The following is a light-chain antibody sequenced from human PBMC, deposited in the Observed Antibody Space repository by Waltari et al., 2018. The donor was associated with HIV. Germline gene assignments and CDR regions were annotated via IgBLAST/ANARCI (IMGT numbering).Light chain of an antibody. CDR1: HSGLFGSSNKNY. V-gene: IGKV4-1*01. Sequence: DIVMTQSPDSLVVSLGERATVTCQSSHSGLFGSSNKNYLAWYQQKPGQSPKLLIYWASTRESGVPDRFTGSGSGTEFTLTINNLQVEDVAVYYCHQYYSTPNTFGQGTKLEI. CDR3: HQYYSTPNT. J-gene: IGKJ2*01. CDR2: WAS.